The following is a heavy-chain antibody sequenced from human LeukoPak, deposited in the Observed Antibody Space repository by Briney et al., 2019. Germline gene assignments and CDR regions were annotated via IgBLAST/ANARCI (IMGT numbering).Heavy chain of an antibody. J-gene: IGHJ4*02. CDR3: ARDYGDSSFDY. D-gene: IGHD4-17*01. Sequence: PGGSLRLSCAASGFTFSSYWMSWVRQAPGKGLEWVANIKQDGREKYYVDSVKGRFTISRDNAKNSLYLQMNSLRAEDTAVYYCARDYGDSSFDYWGQGTLVTVSS. CDR2: IKQDGREK. V-gene: IGHV3-7*01. CDR1: GFTFSSYW.